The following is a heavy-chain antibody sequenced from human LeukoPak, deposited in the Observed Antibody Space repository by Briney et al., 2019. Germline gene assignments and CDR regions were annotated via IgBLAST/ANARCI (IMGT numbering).Heavy chain of an antibody. CDR3: ARLLAYCGGDCPTTNFDY. CDR2: IKQDGSEK. Sequence: GGSLRLSCAASGFTFSSYWMSWVRQAPGKGLEWVANIKQDGSEKYYVDSVKGRFTISRDKAKNSLFLQMNSLRAEDTAVYYCARLLAYCGGDCPTTNFDYWGQETLVTVSS. CDR1: GFTFSSYW. D-gene: IGHD2-21*01. J-gene: IGHJ4*02. V-gene: IGHV3-7*01.